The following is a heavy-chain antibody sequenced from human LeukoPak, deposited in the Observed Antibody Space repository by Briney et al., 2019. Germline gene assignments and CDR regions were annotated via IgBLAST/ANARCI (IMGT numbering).Heavy chain of an antibody. D-gene: IGHD5-18*01. CDR3: AKGRIQSYMAPEY. Sequence: GGSLRLSCAASGFTFSNYAMNWVRQAPGKGLEWVSAISDTGGSTFYADSVKGRFTISRDNSKNTLYLQMNSLRAEDTAVYYCAKGRIQSYMAPEYWGQGTLVTVSS. CDR2: ISDTGGST. J-gene: IGHJ4*02. V-gene: IGHV3-23*01. CDR1: GFTFSNYA.